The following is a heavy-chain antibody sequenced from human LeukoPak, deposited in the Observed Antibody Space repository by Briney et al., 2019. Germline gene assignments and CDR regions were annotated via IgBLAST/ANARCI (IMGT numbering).Heavy chain of an antibody. J-gene: IGHJ4*02. D-gene: IGHD5-12*01. CDR1: GFTFSSYA. CDR2: ISGSGGST. CDR3: AKDLSGYSGYDSFNFDY. Sequence: GGSLRLSCAASGFTFSSYAMSWVRQAPGKGPEWVSAISGSGGSTYYADSVKGRFTISRDNSKNTLYLQMNSLRAEDTAVYYCAKDLSGYSGYDSFNFDYWGQGTLVTVSS. V-gene: IGHV3-23*01.